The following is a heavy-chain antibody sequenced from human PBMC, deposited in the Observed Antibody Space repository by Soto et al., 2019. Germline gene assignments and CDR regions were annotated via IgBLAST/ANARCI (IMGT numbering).Heavy chain of an antibody. D-gene: IGHD7-27*01. V-gene: IGHV3-11*06. CDR3: ARSLRATSPLTF. CDR1: GFTFTDYH. Sequence: GGSLRLSCEASGFTFTDYHMSWIRQAPGKGLEWVALISETGSHTVYAGSVQGRFSISRDNARPSVFLQMNSLRSEDTAVYFFARSLRATSPLTFWGQGTPVTVSS. CDR2: ISETGSHT. J-gene: IGHJ4*02.